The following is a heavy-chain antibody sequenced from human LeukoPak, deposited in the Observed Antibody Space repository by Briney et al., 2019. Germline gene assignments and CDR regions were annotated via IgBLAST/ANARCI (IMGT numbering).Heavy chain of an antibody. CDR1: GFTFSSYS. J-gene: IGHJ6*03. CDR3: AREEVEGVVIYYYYYYMDV. V-gene: IGHV3-48*01. D-gene: IGHD3-3*01. Sequence: PGGSLRLSCAASGFTFSSYSMNWVRQAPGKGLEWVSYISSSSSTIYYADSVKGRFTISRDNAKNSLYLQMNSLRAEDTAVYYCAREEVEGVVIYYYYYYMDVWGKGTTVTVSS. CDR2: ISSSSSTI.